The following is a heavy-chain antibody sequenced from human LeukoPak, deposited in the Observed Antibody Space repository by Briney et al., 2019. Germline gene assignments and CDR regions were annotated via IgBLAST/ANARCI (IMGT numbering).Heavy chain of an antibody. D-gene: IGHD3-10*01. J-gene: IGHJ5*02. V-gene: IGHV4-34*01. Sequence: SETLSLTCVVYGGSFSDYYWNWIRQPPGKGLEWIGEINHSGSTNYSPSLKSRVTISVDTSKNQFSLKMSSVTAADTAIYYCVRGRGLARLNWFDPWGQGTLVTVSS. CDR2: INHSGST. CDR1: GGSFSDYY. CDR3: VRGRGLARLNWFDP.